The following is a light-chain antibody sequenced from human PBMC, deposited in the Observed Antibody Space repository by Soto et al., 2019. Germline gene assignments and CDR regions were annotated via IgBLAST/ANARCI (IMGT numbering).Light chain of an antibody. CDR1: PSVSNS. Sequence: ESVLTQSPATLSLSPGERAALSCRASPSVSNSLAWYQHKPGQAPRLLIYDASNRATGVPTRFSGSGSGTDFTLTISRLEPEDFVVYYCHQYGSSPWTFGQGTKVEIK. J-gene: IGKJ1*01. CDR2: DAS. CDR3: HQYGSSPWT. V-gene: IGKV3-11*01.